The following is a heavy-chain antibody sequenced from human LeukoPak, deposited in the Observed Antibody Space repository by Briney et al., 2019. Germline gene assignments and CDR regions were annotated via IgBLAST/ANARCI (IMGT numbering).Heavy chain of an antibody. V-gene: IGHV3-11*01. CDR1: GFTFSDYY. Sequence: PGGSLRLSCAASGFTFSDYYMSWIRQAPGEGLEWVSYISSSGSTIYYADSVKGRFTISRDNAKNSLYLQMNSLRAVDTAVYYCARGGWDYYDSSGSGNWFDPWGQGTLVTVSS. CDR3: ARGGWDYYDSSGSGNWFDP. D-gene: IGHD3-22*01. CDR2: ISSSGSTI. J-gene: IGHJ5*02.